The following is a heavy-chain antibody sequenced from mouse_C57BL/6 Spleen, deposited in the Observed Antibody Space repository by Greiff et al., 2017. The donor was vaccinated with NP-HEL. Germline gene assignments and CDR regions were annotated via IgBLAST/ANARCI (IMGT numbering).Heavy chain of an antibody. J-gene: IGHJ4*01. D-gene: IGHD2-3*01. Sequence: QVQLQQPGAELVKPGASVKLSCKASGYTFTSYWMHWVKQRHGRGLEWIGRIDPNSGGTKYNEKFKSKATLTVDKTSSTAYMQLSSLTSEDSAVYDCERSRDGYGYYAMDYWGQGTSVTVSA. V-gene: IGHV1-72*01. CDR1: GYTFTSYW. CDR2: IDPNSGGT. CDR3: ERSRDGYGYYAMDY.